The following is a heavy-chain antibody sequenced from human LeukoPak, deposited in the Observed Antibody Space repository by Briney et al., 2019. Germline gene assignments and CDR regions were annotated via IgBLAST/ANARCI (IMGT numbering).Heavy chain of an antibody. D-gene: IGHD3-10*01. V-gene: IGHV3-66*01. CDR3: AKANYGSGSYLLAYY. Sequence: GGSLRLSCAASGFTVSSNYMSWVRQAPGKGLEWVSVIYSGGSTYYADSVKGRFTISRDNSKNTLYLQMNSLRAEDTAVYYCAKANYGSGSYLLAYYWGQGTLVTVSS. J-gene: IGHJ4*02. CDR2: IYSGGST. CDR1: GFTVSSNY.